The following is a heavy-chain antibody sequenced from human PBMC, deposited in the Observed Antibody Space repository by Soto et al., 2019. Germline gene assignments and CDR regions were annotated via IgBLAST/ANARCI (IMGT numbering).Heavy chain of an antibody. V-gene: IGHV1-8*01. CDR3: ARSATPVAGSDY. CDR2: MNPNSGNT. J-gene: IGHJ4*02. D-gene: IGHD6-19*01. CDR1: GYTFTSYD. Sequence: GASVKVSCKASGYTFTSYDINWVRQATGQGLEWMGWMNPNSGNTGYAQKFQGRVTMTRNTSISTAYMELSSLRSEDTAVYYCARSATPVAGSDYWGQGTLVTVSS.